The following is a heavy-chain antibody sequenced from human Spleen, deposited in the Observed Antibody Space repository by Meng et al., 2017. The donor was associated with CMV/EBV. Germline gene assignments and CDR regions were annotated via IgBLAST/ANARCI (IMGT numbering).Heavy chain of an antibody. J-gene: IGHJ1*01. CDR1: GFTFSTYD. CDR2: ISDSGGST. Sequence: SGFTFSTYDMSWVRQAPGKGLEWVSAISDSGGSTYYAESVKGRLTISRDNSKNTLYLQMNSLRAEDTAVYYCARDPSGSYYPEYFQHWGQGTLVTVSS. V-gene: IGHV3-23*01. CDR3: ARDPSGSYYPEYFQH. D-gene: IGHD1-26*01.